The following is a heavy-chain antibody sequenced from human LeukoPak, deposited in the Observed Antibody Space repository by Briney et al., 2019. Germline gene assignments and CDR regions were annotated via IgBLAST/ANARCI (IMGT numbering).Heavy chain of an antibody. V-gene: IGHV4-59*01. CDR2: IYYSGST. D-gene: IGHD5-18*01. J-gene: IGHJ4*02. CDR3: VRTSGYSYGYADY. CDR1: GGSISSYY. Sequence: PSETLSLTCTVSGGSISSYYWSWIRQPPGKGLEWIGYIYYSGSTNYNPSLKSRVIISVDTSKNQFSLKLSSVTAADTAVYYCVRTSGYSYGYADYWGQGTLVTVSS.